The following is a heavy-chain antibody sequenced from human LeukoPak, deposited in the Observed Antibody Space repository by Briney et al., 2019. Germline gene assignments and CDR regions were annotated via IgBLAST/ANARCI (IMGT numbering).Heavy chain of an antibody. V-gene: IGHV4-61*08. J-gene: IGHJ3*02. D-gene: IGHD5/OR15-5a*01. CDR1: GGSISSGGYY. Sequence: PSQTLSLTCTVSGGSISSGGYYWNWIRQPPGKGLEWIGYTHYSGSTNHNPSLKSRVTTSVDTSKNQFSLKLSSVTAADTAVYYCARWETRVSAFDIWGQGTMVTVSS. CDR3: ARWETRVSAFDI. CDR2: THYSGST.